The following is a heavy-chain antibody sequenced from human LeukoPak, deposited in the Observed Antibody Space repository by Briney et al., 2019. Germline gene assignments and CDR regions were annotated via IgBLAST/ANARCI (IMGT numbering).Heavy chain of an antibody. D-gene: IGHD2-21*02. CDR1: GFTFSSYE. V-gene: IGHV3-48*03. J-gene: IGHJ5*02. Sequence: GGSLRLSCAASGFTFSSYEMNWVRQAPGKGLEWVSYISSCGSTIYYADSVKGRFTISRDNAKNSLYLQMNSLRAEDTAVYYCARGRPRLTQDNWFDPWGQGTLVTVSS. CDR2: ISSCGSTI. CDR3: ARGRPRLTQDNWFDP.